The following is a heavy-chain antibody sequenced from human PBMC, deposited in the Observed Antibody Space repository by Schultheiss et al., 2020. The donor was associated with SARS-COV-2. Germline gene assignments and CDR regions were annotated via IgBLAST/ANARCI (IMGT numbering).Heavy chain of an antibody. CDR1: GFTFSSYA. CDR3: ARDGPVAGTGGVDY. J-gene: IGHJ4*02. Sequence: GGSLRLSCAASGFTFSSYAMSWVRQAPGKGLEWVSAISGSGGSTYYADSVKGRFTISRDNAKNSLYMQMNSLRAEDTAVYYCARDGPVAGTGGVDYWGQGTLVTVSS. V-gene: IGHV3-23*01. CDR2: ISGSGGST. D-gene: IGHD6-19*01.